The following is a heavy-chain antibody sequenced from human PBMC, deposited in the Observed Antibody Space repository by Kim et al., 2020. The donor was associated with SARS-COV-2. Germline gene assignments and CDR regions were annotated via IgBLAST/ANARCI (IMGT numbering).Heavy chain of an antibody. V-gene: IGHV4-39*01. Sequence: SETLSLTCTVSGGSISSSSYYWGWIRQPPGKGLEWIGSIYYSGSTYYNPSLKSRVTISVDTSKNQFSLKLSSVTAADTAVYYCARLTEELCFDYWGQGTLVTVSS. J-gene: IGHJ4*02. CDR3: ARLTEELCFDY. D-gene: IGHD1-26*01. CDR2: IYYSGST. CDR1: GGSISSSSYY.